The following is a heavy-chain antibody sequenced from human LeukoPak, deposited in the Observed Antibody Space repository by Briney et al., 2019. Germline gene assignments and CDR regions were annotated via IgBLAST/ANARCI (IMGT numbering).Heavy chain of an antibody. D-gene: IGHD2-15*01. Sequence: ASVTVTFKASGYIFNAYYNHWVRQPPGQGLEWMGVINPNSGGTTFAQTFQDRVTMTRDRSIGTVYMELSSLRSDDTAVYYCTRDPPRRCSGVTCYPYWGQGTLVTVSS. V-gene: IGHV1-2*02. CDR3: TRDPPRRCSGVTCYPY. CDR1: GYIFNAYY. CDR2: INPNSGGT. J-gene: IGHJ4*02.